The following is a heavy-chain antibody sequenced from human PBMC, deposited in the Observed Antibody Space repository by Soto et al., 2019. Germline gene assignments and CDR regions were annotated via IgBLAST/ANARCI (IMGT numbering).Heavy chain of an antibody. CDR3: ARDVLRFLEWSLGGMDV. V-gene: IGHV1-2*02. J-gene: IGHJ6*02. Sequence: VASVKVSCKASGYTFTGYYMHWVRQAPGQGLERMGWINPNSGGTNYAQKFQGRVTMTRDTSISTAYMELSRLRSDDTAVYYCARDVLRFLEWSLGGMDVWGQGTTVT. CDR1: GYTFTGYY. D-gene: IGHD3-3*01. CDR2: INPNSGGT.